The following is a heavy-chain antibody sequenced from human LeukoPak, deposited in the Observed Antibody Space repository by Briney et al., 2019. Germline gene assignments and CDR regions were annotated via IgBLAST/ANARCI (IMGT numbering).Heavy chain of an antibody. CDR2: IRYDGSNK. CDR3: PKVGFYYSYSMDV. CDR1: GFTFSSYG. V-gene: IGHV3-30*02. D-gene: IGHD5-12*01. Sequence: GGSLRLSCAASGFTFSSYGVHWVRQAPGKGLEWVAFIRYDGSNKYYADSVKGRFTISRDNSKNTLYLQMNSLRAEDTAVYYCPKVGFYYSYSMDVWAKGPRSPAP. J-gene: IGHJ6*03.